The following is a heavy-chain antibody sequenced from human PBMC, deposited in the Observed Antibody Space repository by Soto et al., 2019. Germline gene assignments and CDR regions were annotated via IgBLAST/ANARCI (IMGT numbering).Heavy chain of an antibody. D-gene: IGHD3-22*01. CDR1: GFTFNSYA. CDR3: AKAGDSSAYYPRGDWFDP. CDR2: ISGSGDST. V-gene: IGHV3-23*01. Sequence: EVQLLESGGGLAQPGGSLRLSCAASGFTFNSYAMTWVRQAPGKGLEWVSAISGSGDSTYYADSVKGRFTISRDNSKNTLYLQMNRLRAENTAVYYCAKAGDSSAYYPRGDWFDPWGQGTLVTVSS. J-gene: IGHJ5*02.